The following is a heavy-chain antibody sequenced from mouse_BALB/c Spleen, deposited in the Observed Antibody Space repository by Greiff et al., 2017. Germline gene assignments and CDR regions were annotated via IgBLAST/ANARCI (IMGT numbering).Heavy chain of an antibody. D-gene: IGHD2-1*01. V-gene: IGHV2-9*02. J-gene: IGHJ3*01. CDR2: IWAGGST. CDR1: GFSLTSYG. Sequence: VKLMESGPCLVAPSQSLSITCTVSGFSLTSYGVHWVRQPPGKGLEWLGVIWAGGSTNYNSALMSRLSISKDNSKSQVFLKMNSLQTDDTAMYYCARRGNGNYPFAYWGQGTLVTVSA. CDR3: ARRGNGNYPFAY.